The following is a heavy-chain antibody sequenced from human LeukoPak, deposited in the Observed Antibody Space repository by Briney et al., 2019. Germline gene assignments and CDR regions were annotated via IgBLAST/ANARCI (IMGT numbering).Heavy chain of an antibody. CDR3: ARGGDYDFRIDYRQYCDH. V-gene: IGHV3-21*01. CDR2: ISSRRRYI. D-gene: IGHD3-3*01. J-gene: IGHJ4*02. Sequence: PGGCVRLSCAVSGFTFSSYSMKWVRQAPGRGLEGVASISSRRRYIYYADSVEGRYTIYRDQAKNPLYLQMNRLRAEDTAVYYCARGGDYDFRIDYRQYCDHWPQGPLVPVSS. CDR1: GFTFSSYS.